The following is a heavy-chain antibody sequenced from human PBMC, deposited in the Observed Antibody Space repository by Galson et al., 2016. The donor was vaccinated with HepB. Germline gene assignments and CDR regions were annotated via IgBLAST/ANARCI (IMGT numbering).Heavy chain of an antibody. Sequence: PALVKPTQTLTLTCTFSGFSLTTSGVAVGWIRKPPGNALEWLALIYWDDDKRYSPSLKSRLNITKDTSKNQVVLTMTNMDPVDTGTYFCANVLSNYGGNPYDYWGRGTLVTVSS. CDR2: IYWDDDK. CDR3: ANVLSNYGGNPYDY. CDR1: GFSLTTSGVA. V-gene: IGHV2-5*02. J-gene: IGHJ4*02. D-gene: IGHD4-23*01.